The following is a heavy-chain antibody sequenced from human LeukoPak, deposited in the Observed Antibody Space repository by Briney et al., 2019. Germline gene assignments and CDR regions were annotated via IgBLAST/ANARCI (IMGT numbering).Heavy chain of an antibody. J-gene: IGHJ4*02. CDR2: IRYDGSNK. D-gene: IGHD3-3*01. CDR1: GFTFSSYG. CDR3: AKDMTIFGVFTRYYFDF. V-gene: IGHV3-30*02. Sequence: PGGSLRLSCAASGFTFSSYGMHWVRQAPGKGLGWVAFIRYDGSNKYYADSVKGRFTISRDNSKNTLYLQMNSLRAEDTAVYYCAKDMTIFGVFTRYYFDFWGQGTLVTVSS.